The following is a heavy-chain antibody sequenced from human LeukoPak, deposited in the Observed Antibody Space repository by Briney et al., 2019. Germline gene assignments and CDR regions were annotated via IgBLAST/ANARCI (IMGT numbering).Heavy chain of an antibody. V-gene: IGHV3-30-3*01. CDR2: ISYDGSNK. Sequence: GGSLRLSCAAYGFTFSSYAMHWVRQAPGKGLEWVAVISYDGSNKYCEDSVKGRFPISRDNSKNTLYLQMNSLRAEDTAVYYCASDRLLEWLLSHWGQGTLVTVSS. J-gene: IGHJ4*02. CDR1: GFTFSSYA. D-gene: IGHD3-3*01. CDR3: ASDRLLEWLLSH.